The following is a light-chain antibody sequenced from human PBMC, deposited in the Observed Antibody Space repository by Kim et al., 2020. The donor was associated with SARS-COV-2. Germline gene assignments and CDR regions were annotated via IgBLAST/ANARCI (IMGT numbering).Light chain of an antibody. J-gene: IGKJ1*01. CDR2: AAS. CDR1: QDISNY. CDR3: QKCDSAPWT. Sequence: PAVGDRVTITCRARQDISNYLAWFQLKTGKAPKLLIYAASALQPGVPSRFSDSGSGTDFTLTVTSLQPEDVATYYCQKCDSAPWTFGQGTKVDIK. V-gene: IGKV1-27*01.